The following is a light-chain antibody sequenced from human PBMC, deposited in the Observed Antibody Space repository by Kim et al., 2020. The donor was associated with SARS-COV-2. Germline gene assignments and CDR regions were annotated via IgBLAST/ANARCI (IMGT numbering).Light chain of an antibody. J-gene: IGLJ1*01. V-gene: IGLV10-54*04. CDR3: SAWDNSLIGYV. CDR1: NNDVGNLG. CDR2: RNN. Sequence: RQTATLTCTGNNNDVGNLGAAWLQQHQGHPPKLLSYRNNSRPSGISERFSASRSGNTASLTITGLQSEDEADYYCSAWDNSLIGYVFGTGTKVTVL.